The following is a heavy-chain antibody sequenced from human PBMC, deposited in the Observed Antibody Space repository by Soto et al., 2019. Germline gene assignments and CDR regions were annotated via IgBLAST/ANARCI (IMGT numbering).Heavy chain of an antibody. J-gene: IGHJ6*02. V-gene: IGHV1-2*04. D-gene: IGHD4-4*01. CDR2: INPNSGGT. CDR1: GYTFTGYY. CDR3: AREGLYRNPNYYYGMDV. Sequence: ASVKVSCKASGYTFTGYYMHWVRQAPGQGLEWMGWINPNSGGTNYAQKFQGWVTMTRDTSISTAYMELSRLRSDDTAVYYCAREGLYRNPNYYYGMDVWGQGTTVTVSS.